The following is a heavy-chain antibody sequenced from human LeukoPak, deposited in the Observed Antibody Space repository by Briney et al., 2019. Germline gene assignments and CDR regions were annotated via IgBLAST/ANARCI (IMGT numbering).Heavy chain of an antibody. J-gene: IGHJ6*02. CDR2: ISYDGSTE. V-gene: IGHV3-30*03. CDR1: GFTFRNYD. D-gene: IGHD2-8*01. Sequence: GGSLRLSCAASGFTFRNYDMHWVRQAPGKGLEWVAVISYDGSTEDYADSAKGRSTIFRDDLKNTLYSQMSSLRSEDTAVYYCARDCSNGVCFTYGMDVWGQGTTVTVSS. CDR3: ARDCSNGVCFTYGMDV.